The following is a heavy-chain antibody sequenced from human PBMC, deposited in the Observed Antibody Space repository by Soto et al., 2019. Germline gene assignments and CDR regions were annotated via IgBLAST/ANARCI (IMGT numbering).Heavy chain of an antibody. V-gene: IGHV3-66*01. CDR1: GFTFSNAW. CDR3: AKGNYVGSSYYFYFDY. CDR2: IYSGGST. D-gene: IGHD3-22*01. J-gene: IGHJ4*02. Sequence: PGGSLRLSCAASGFTFSNAWMSWVRQAPGKGLEWVSVIYSGGSTYYADSVKGRFTISRDNSKNTLYLQMNSLRAEDTAVYYCAKGNYVGSSYYFYFDYWGQGALVTVSS.